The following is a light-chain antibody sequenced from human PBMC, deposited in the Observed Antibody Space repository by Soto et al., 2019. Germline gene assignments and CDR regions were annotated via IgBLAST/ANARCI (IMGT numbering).Light chain of an antibody. CDR1: QSVSNNY. V-gene: IGKV3-20*01. J-gene: IGKJ1*01. CDR2: GAS. CDR3: QQYGSSGT. Sequence: EILLTQSPCTLSMSPGERATLSCRASQSVSNNYLAWYQQKPGQAPRLRIYGASNRATGIPDRLSGSGSGTDFTLTISRMEPEDFAVYYCQQYGSSGTFGQGTKVDIK.